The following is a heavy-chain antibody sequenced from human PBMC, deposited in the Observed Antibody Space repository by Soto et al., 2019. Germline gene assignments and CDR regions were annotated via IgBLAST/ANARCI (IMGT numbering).Heavy chain of an antibody. CDR2: ISYDGSNK. CDR3: AKARYYCYGMDV. Sequence: QVQLVESGGGVVQPGRSLRLSCAASGFTFSSYGMHWVRQAPGKGLEWVAVISYDGSNKYYADSVKGRFTISRDNSKTTLYLQMNSLRAEDTAVYYCAKARYYCYGMDVWGQGTTVTVSS. CDR1: GFTFSSYG. J-gene: IGHJ6*02. V-gene: IGHV3-30*18.